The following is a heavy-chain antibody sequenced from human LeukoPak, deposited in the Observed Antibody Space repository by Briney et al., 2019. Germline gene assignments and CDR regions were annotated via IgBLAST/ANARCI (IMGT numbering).Heavy chain of an antibody. D-gene: IGHD1-26*01. V-gene: IGHV4-34*01. CDR3: ARSGSYYSFDY. J-gene: IGHJ4*02. Sequence: SETLSLTCAVYGGSFSGYYWSWIRQPPGKGLEWIGSIYYSGSTYYNPSLKSRVTISVDTSKNQFSLKLSSVTAADTAVYYCARSGSYYSFDYWGQGTLVTVSS. CDR1: GGSFSGYY. CDR2: IYYSGST.